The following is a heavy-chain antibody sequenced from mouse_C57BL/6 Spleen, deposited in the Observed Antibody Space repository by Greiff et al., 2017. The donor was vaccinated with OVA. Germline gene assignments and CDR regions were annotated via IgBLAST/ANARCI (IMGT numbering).Heavy chain of an antibody. Sequence: QVQLQQSGAELVRPGTSVKMSCKASGYTFTNYWIGWAKQRPGHGLEWIGDIYPGGGYTNYNEKFKGKATLTADKSSSTAYMQISSLTSEDSAICYSARWDSNYAMDYWGQGTSVTVSS. V-gene: IGHV1-63*01. CDR2: IYPGGGYT. CDR3: ARWDSNYAMDY. CDR1: GYTFTNYW. D-gene: IGHD2-5*01. J-gene: IGHJ4*01.